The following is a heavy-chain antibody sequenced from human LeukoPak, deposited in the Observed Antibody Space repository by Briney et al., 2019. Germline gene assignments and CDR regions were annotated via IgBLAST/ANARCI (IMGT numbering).Heavy chain of an antibody. CDR2: ISGSGGST. V-gene: IGHV3-23*01. CDR3: AKTNRPVFEEKSALIVVVITTWLDV. Sequence: QPGGSLRLSCAASGFTFSSYAMSWVRQAPGKGLEWVSAISGSGGSTYYADSVKGRFTITRDNSKNTLYMQMTSLRAEDTAVYYCAKTNRPVFEEKSALIVVVITTWLDVWGKGTTVTVSS. D-gene: IGHD3-22*01. CDR1: GFTFSSYA. J-gene: IGHJ6*04.